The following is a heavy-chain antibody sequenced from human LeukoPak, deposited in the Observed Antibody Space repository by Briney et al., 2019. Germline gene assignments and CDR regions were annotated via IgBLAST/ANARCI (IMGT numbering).Heavy chain of an antibody. J-gene: IGHJ4*02. Sequence: GGSLRLSCAASGFTFSSYEMNWVRQAPGKGLEWVSYISSSGSTIYYADSVKGRFTISGDNAKNSLYLQMNSLRAEDTAVYYCARVNGRYGGYFDYWGQGTLVTVSS. CDR1: GFTFSSYE. CDR2: ISSSGSTI. D-gene: IGHD2-8*01. CDR3: ARVNGRYGGYFDY. V-gene: IGHV3-48*03.